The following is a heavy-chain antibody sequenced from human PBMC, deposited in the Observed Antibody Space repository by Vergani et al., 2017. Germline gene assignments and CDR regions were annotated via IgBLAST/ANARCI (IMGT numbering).Heavy chain of an antibody. CDR3: ARAGTGGDVEDAFDI. J-gene: IGHJ3*02. CDR2: IYTSGST. CDR1: GGSISSGSYY. D-gene: IGHD7-27*01. V-gene: IGHV4-61*02. Sequence: QVQLQESGPGLVKPSQTLSLTCTVSGGSISSGSYYWSWIRQPAGKGLEWIGRIYTSGSTNYNPSLKSRVTMSVDTSKDQFSLKLSSVTAADTAVYYGARAGTGGDVEDAFDIWGQGTMVTVSS.